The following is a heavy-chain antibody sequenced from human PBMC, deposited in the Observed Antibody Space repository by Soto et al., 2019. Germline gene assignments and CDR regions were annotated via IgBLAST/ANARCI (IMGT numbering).Heavy chain of an antibody. CDR1: GGSISSSY. Sequence: SEPLCLTCTVSGGSISSSYWSWIRQPPGKGLEWIGEINHSGSTNYNPSLKSRVTISVDTSKNQFSLKLSSVTAADTVVYYCARGVRMVWGVITDYWGKGTLVTVSS. CDR3: ARGVRMVWGVITDY. CDR2: INHSGST. V-gene: IGHV4-34*01. D-gene: IGHD3-10*01. J-gene: IGHJ4*02.